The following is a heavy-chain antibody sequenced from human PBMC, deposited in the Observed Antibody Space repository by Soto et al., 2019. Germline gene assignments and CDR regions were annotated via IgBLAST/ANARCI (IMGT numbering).Heavy chain of an antibody. CDR1: GFTFSSYE. CDR2: ISSSGSTI. J-gene: IGHJ6*02. V-gene: IGHV3-48*03. Sequence: GGSLRLSCAASGFTFSSYEVNWVRQAPGKGLEWVSYISSSGSTIYYADSVKGRFTISRDNAKNSLYLQMNSLRAEDTAVYYCAREYCSSTSCYYGMDVWGQGTTVTVSS. D-gene: IGHD2-2*01. CDR3: AREYCSSTSCYYGMDV.